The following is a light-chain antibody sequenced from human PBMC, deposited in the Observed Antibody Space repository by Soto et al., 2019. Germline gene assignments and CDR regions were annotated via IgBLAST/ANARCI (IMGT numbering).Light chain of an antibody. CDR2: EVN. Sequence: QSALTQPASVSGSPGQSITISCTGTSSDVGSYNLVSWYQQLPGKAPKLIIYEVNERPSGISNRFSGSKSGNTASLTISGLQAEDEADYYCCSYAGSSILVFGGGTTLTVL. CDR1: SSDVGSYNL. V-gene: IGLV2-23*02. CDR3: CSYAGSSILV. J-gene: IGLJ3*02.